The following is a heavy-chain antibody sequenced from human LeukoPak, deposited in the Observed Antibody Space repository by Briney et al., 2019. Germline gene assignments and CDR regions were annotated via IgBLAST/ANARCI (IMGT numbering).Heavy chain of an antibody. V-gene: IGHV3-49*04. Sequence: GGSLRLSCTTSGFTFGDYSMSWVSQAPGKGLEWVGLIRSKAYGETTEYAASMKGRFTISRDDSKSIAYLQMNSLKTEDTAVYYCTRRFCSGGSCYSWLDYWGQGTLVTVSS. D-gene: IGHD2-15*01. CDR1: GFTFGDYS. CDR3: TRRFCSGGSCYSWLDY. J-gene: IGHJ4*02. CDR2: IRSKAYGETT.